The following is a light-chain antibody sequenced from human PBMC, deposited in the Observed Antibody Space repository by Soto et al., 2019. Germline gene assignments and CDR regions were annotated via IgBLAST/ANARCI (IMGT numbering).Light chain of an antibody. Sequence: QSALTQPASVSGSPGQSITISCTGTSSDVGGYNYVSWYQQHPGKAPKLMIHEVSNRPSGVSNRFSGSKSGNTASLTISGLQAEDEGDYYCSSYTSSKTVLFGGGTKLTVL. CDR1: SSDVGGYNY. CDR2: EVS. V-gene: IGLV2-14*01. J-gene: IGLJ2*01. CDR3: SSYTSSKTVL.